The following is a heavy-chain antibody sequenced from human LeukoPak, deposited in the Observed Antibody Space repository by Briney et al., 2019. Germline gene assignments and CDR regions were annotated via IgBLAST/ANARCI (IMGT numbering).Heavy chain of an antibody. D-gene: IGHD6-19*01. CDR2: IYYSGST. V-gene: IGHV4-59*01. CDR3: ARAGWHSSGWYDPPYFDY. Sequence: ASETLSLTCTVSGGSISSYYWSWIRQPPGKGLEWIGYIYYSGSTNYNPSLKSRVTISVDTSKNQFSLKLSSVTAADTAVYYCARAGWHSSGWYDPPYFDYWGQGTLVTVSS. J-gene: IGHJ4*02. CDR1: GGSISSYY.